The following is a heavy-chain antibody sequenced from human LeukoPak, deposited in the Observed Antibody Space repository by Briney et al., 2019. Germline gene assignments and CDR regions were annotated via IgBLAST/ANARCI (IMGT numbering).Heavy chain of an antibody. CDR2: IWSDGSNK. CDR3: ARGSGSFSGGFDY. D-gene: IGHD1-26*01. CDR1: GFSFRDYA. J-gene: IGHJ4*02. V-gene: IGHV3-33*01. Sequence: GGSLRLSCTGSGFSFRDYAMTWVRQTPGKGLEWVAIIWSDGSNKYYADSVKGRFTISRDNSKNTLYLQMNSLRAEDTAVYYCARGSGSFSGGFDYWGQGTLVTVSS.